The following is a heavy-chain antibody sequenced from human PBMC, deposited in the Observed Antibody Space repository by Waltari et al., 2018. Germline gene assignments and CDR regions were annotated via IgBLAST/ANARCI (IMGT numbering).Heavy chain of an antibody. Sequence: QVQLVESGGGVVQPGRSLRLSCAASGFTFSSYGMHWVRQAPGKGLEWVAVRWYDGSNKYYADSVKGRFTISRDNSKNTLYLQMNSLRAEDTAVYYCARDRIPSWSSSWHYYYYGMDVWDQGP. D-gene: IGHD6-13*01. J-gene: IGHJ6*02. CDR3: ARDRIPSWSSSWHYYYYGMDV. CDR2: RWYDGSNK. CDR1: GFTFSSYG. V-gene: IGHV3-33*01.